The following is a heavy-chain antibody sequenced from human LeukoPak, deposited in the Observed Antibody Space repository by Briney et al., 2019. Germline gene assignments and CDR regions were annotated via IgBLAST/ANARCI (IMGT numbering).Heavy chain of an antibody. CDR2: IYYSGST. Sequence: PSETLSLTCTVSGGSISSYYWSWIRQPPGKGLEWIGYIYYSGSTNYNPSLKSRVTISVDASKNQFSLKLSSVTAADTAVYYCARDRGDYYYMDVWGKGTTVTISS. J-gene: IGHJ6*03. V-gene: IGHV4-59*01. CDR3: ARDRGDYYYMDV. CDR1: GGSISSYY.